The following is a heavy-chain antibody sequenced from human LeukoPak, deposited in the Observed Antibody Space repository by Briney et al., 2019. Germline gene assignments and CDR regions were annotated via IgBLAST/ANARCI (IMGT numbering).Heavy chain of an antibody. J-gene: IGHJ4*02. Sequence: GASVKVSCKASGYTFTSYYMHWVRQAPGQGLEWMGIINPSGGSTSYAQKFQGRVTMTRDTSTSTVYMELGSLRSEDTAVYYCARDRPDSSGYYYYPHYWGQGTLVTVSS. D-gene: IGHD3-22*01. CDR3: ARDRPDSSGYYYYPHY. V-gene: IGHV1-46*01. CDR1: GYTFTSYY. CDR2: INPSGGST.